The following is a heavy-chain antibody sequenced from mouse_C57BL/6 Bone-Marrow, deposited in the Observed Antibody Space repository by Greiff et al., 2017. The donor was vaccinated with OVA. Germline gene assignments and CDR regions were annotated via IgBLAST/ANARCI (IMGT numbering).Heavy chain of an antibody. CDR3: AGIYYDYHYYAMDY. CDR2: IYPRDGST. Sequence: QVQLQQSGPELVKPGASVKLSCKASGYTFTSYDINWVKQRPGQGLEWIGWIYPRDGSTKYNEKFKGKATLTVDTSSSTAYMELHSLTSEDSAVYFCAGIYYDYHYYAMDYWGQRTSVTVSS. CDR1: GYTFTSYD. J-gene: IGHJ4*01. V-gene: IGHV1-85*01. D-gene: IGHD2-4*01.